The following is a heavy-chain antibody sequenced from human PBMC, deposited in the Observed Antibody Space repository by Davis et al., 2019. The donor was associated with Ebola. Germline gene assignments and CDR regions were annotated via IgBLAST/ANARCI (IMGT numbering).Heavy chain of an antibody. CDR1: GDSVSGKSGA. CDR2: TYYTSKWFN. J-gene: IGHJ6*02. Sequence: PSETLSLTCAISGDSVSGKSGAWNWIRQSPSRGLEWLGRTYYTSKWFNDYAVLLQGRITINTDTSKNQLSLELNSVTPEDTAVYYCVRGWGRTGLGVWGQGTTVTVSS. D-gene: IGHD1-26*01. CDR3: VRGWGRTGLGV. V-gene: IGHV6-1*01.